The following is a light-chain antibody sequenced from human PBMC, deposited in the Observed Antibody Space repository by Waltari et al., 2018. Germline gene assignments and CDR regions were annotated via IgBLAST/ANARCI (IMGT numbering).Light chain of an antibody. CDR3: SSYTSSSTYVV. Sequence: QSALPQPPSVSGSPGQSVTISCTGTRSEVGSYTRVSWAQTPTGTAPNLMIYEISNRPSGVPYRFSGSKSGNTSSLTISGLQADDEANYYCSSYTSSSTYVVFGGGTKLTVL. CDR1: RSEVGSYTR. V-gene: IGLV2-18*02. CDR2: EIS. J-gene: IGLJ2*01.